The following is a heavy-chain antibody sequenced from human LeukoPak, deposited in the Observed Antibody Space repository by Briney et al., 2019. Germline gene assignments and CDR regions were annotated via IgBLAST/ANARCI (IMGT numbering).Heavy chain of an antibody. V-gene: IGHV3-30*02. Sequence: GGSLRLSCAASGFTFSSYGMHWVRQAPGKGLEWVAFIRYDGSNKYYADSVKGRFTISRDNSKNTLYLQMNSLRAEDTAVYYCAKGVGYYDFWSGLYYFDYWGQGTLVTVSS. CDR1: GFTFSSYG. CDR3: AKGVGYYDFWSGLYYFDY. J-gene: IGHJ4*02. D-gene: IGHD3-3*01. CDR2: IRYDGSNK.